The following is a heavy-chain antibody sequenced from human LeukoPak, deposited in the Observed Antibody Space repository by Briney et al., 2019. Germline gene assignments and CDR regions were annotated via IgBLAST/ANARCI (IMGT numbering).Heavy chain of an antibody. D-gene: IGHD3-22*01. V-gene: IGHV1-2*02. Sequence: ASVKVSCKASGYTFTDYYMHWVRQAPGQGLERIGWINPNSGGTNYAQKFQGRVTMTRDTSISTAYMELSRLRSDDTAVYYCARVYLGVYYYGSSGYSHLDYWGQGTLVTVSS. CDR1: GYTFTDYY. CDR2: INPNSGGT. J-gene: IGHJ4*02. CDR3: ARVYLGVYYYGSSGYSHLDY.